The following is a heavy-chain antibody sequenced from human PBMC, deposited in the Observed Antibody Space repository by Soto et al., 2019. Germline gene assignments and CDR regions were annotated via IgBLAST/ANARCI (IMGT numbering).Heavy chain of an antibody. V-gene: IGHV3-23*01. CDR2: ISGSGGST. CDR1: GVTFSSYA. D-gene: IGHD2-2*01. CDR3: AKDRDYCSSTSCRWRLGNWFDP. Sequence: PGGSLSLSCAAAGVTFSSYAMSWVRQAPGKGLEWVSAISGSGGSTYYADSVKGRFTISRDNSKNTLYLQMNSLRAEDTAVYYCAKDRDYCSSTSCRWRLGNWFDPWGQGTLVTVSS. J-gene: IGHJ5*02.